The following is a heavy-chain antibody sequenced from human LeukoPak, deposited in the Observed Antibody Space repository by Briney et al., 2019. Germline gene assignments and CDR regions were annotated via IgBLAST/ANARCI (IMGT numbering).Heavy chain of an antibody. J-gene: IGHJ4*02. D-gene: IGHD6-19*01. CDR3: AKDLGMAGAFDY. V-gene: IGHV3-9*03. CDR1: GLTFDDYA. CDR2: ISWNSGSI. Sequence: PGRSLRLSCAASGLTFDDYAMHWVRRAPGKGLEWVSGISWNSGSIGYADSVKGRFTISRDNAKNSLYLQMNSLRAEDMALYYCAKDLGMAGAFDYWGQGTLVTVSS.